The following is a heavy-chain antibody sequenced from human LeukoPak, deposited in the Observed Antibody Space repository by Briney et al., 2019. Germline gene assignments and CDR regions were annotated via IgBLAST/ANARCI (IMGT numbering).Heavy chain of an antibody. CDR3: SMNYDILTGYYNPLLY. J-gene: IGHJ4*02. CDR1: GFTFSSYG. Sequence: PGGSLRLSCAASGFTFSSYGMHWVRQAPGKGLEWVAVISYDGSNKYYADSVKGRFTISRDNSKNTRYLQMNSLRAEDTAVYYCSMNYDILTGYYNPLLYWGQGTLVTVSS. D-gene: IGHD3-9*01. CDR2: ISYDGSNK. V-gene: IGHV3-30*03.